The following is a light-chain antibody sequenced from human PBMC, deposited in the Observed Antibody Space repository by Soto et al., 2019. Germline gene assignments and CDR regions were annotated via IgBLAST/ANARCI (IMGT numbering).Light chain of an antibody. J-gene: IGKJ3*01. Sequence: AIQMTQSPSSLSASVGDRVTITCRASQGIKNDLGWYQQKSGKAPKLLIYAASSLQSGVPSRFSGSASGTDFTLTISSLQPEDSATYYCLQDNNNPFTFGPGTKVDIK. CDR2: AAS. CDR3: LQDNNNPFT. V-gene: IGKV1-6*01. CDR1: QGIKND.